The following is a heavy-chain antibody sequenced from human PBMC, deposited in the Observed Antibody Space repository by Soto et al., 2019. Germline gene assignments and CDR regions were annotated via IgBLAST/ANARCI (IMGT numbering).Heavy chain of an antibody. CDR2: ISDSGGRT. Sequence: VQLWESGGGLVQPGESVRLSCAASAFTFSNYAMSWVRQSPGKGLERVSSISDSGGRTYYADSVKGRFTISRDNSRNTRYLHMNSLRAEDTAVYYCATLSGLRFLEWFSYFDYWGQGTLVSVSS. V-gene: IGHV3-23*01. J-gene: IGHJ4*02. CDR1: AFTFSNYA. CDR3: ATLSGLRFLEWFSYFDY. D-gene: IGHD3-3*01.